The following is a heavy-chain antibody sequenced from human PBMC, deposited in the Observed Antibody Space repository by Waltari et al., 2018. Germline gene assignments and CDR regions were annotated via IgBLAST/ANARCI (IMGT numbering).Heavy chain of an antibody. J-gene: IGHJ6*02. CDR1: GFTFSSYG. CDR2: ISYAGSNK. V-gene: IGHV3-30*18. Sequence: QVQLVESRGGVVQPGRYLRLSCPASGFTFSSYGMHSVSPDPGRGMEGVAVISYAGSNKYYANSVKGRFTISRDNSKNTLYLQMNSLRAEDTAVYYCAKGEEQLVRGRYYYYYYGMDVWGQGNTVTVSS. CDR3: AKGEEQLVRGRYYYYYYGMDV. D-gene: IGHD6-6*01.